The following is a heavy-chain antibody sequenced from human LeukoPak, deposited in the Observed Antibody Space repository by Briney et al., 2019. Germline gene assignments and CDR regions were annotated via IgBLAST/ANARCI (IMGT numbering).Heavy chain of an antibody. Sequence: GESLRLSCAASGFTFSSYAMSWVRQAPGKGLEWVSAISGSGGSTYYADSVKGRFTISRDNSKNTLYLQMNSLRAEDTAVYYCAGYSYGFSSFDYWGQGTLVTVSS. J-gene: IGHJ4*02. CDR2: ISGSGGST. CDR1: GFTFSSYA. V-gene: IGHV3-23*01. CDR3: AGYSYGFSSFDY. D-gene: IGHD5-18*01.